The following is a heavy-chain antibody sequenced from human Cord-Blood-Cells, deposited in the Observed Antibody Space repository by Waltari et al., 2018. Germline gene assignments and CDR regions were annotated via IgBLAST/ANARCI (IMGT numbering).Heavy chain of an antibody. CDR1: GYSISSGYY. J-gene: IGHJ4*02. D-gene: IGHD4-17*01. V-gene: IGHV4-38-2*02. CDR2: IYHSGST. CDR3: ARDGAFNYGGKDEGGDY. Sequence: QVQLQESGPGLVKPSETLSLTCAVSGYSISSGYYWGWIRKPPGKGLEWIGSIYHSGSTYYNPSLKSRVTISVDTSKNHFSLKLSSVTAADTAVYYCARDGAFNYGGKDEGGDYWGQGTLVTVSS.